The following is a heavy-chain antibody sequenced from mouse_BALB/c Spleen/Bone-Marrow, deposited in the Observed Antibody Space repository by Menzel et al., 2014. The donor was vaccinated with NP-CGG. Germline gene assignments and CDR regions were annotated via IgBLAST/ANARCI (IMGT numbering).Heavy chain of an antibody. CDR2: ISGGGSYA. D-gene: IGHD2-14*01. J-gene: IGHJ4*01. V-gene: IGHV5-9-2*01. CDR1: GFTFSSYG. Sequence: EVMLVESGGGLVKPGGSLKLSCAASGFTFSSYGMSWVRQTPEKRLEWVATISGGGSYAYYPDSVKGRLTISRDNAKNNLYLQMSSLRSEDTALYYCARGHYRYDAYAMDYWGQGTSVTVSS. CDR3: ARGHYRYDAYAMDY.